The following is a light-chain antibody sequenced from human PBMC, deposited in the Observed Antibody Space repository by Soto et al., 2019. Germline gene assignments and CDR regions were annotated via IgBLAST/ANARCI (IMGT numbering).Light chain of an antibody. CDR2: EGT. J-gene: IGLJ1*01. CDR1: SSDVGSYNL. CDR3: CSYAGNPHHV. Sequence: QSVLTQPASVSGSPGQSITISCTGTSSDVGSYNLVSWYQQHPGKAPKFMIYEGTKRPSGVSNRFSGSKSGNTASLTISGLQAAEEADYYCCSYAGNPHHVFGTGTNLTVL. V-gene: IGLV2-23*01.